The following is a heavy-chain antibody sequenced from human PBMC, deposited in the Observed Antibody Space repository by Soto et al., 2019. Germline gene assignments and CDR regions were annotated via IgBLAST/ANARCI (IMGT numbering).Heavy chain of an antibody. J-gene: IGHJ4*01. CDR2: IYHSGSS. CDR3: VRSGYSYGYLAY. V-gene: IGHV4-30-2*01. CDR1: GGSILSGGYS. D-gene: IGHD5-18*01. Sequence: QGQLQESGSGLVEPSQTLSLTCTVSGGSILSGGYSWSWIRQPPGKDLEWMGYIYHSGSSYYNPSLKSRVTISVDRSTNQFSRKLSSLTAADTSEYYCVRSGYSYGYLAYWGHGTLVNVCS.